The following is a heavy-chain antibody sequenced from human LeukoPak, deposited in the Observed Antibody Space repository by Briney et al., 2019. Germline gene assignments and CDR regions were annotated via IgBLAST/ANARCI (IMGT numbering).Heavy chain of an antibody. CDR3: VREHATGYQDY. D-gene: IGHD3-9*01. J-gene: IGHJ4*02. CDR2: IEGRGGST. CDR1: GFIFNNYA. V-gene: IGHV3-23*01. Sequence: GGSLRLSCAASGFIFNNYAMSWVRQAPGKGLEWVSAIEGRGGSTYYADSVKGRFTISRDNSKNTFFLQMYALRAEDTAIYYCVREHATGYQDYWGQGTLVIVSS.